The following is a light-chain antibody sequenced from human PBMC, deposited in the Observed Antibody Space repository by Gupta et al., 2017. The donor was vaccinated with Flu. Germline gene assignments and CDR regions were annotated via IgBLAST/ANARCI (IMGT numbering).Light chain of an antibody. J-gene: IGKJ2*01. V-gene: IGKV3-20*01. Sequence: IVFTQSPGTLSLSPGERATLSCRARQSVRSSYLAWYRQKPGQAPRLLIYSASSRANGIPDRFSGSGYGTEFTLTISRREPEDFAVYYCQQKHNSPFSFGQGTKLDI. CDR1: QSVRSSY. CDR3: QQKHNSPFS. CDR2: SAS.